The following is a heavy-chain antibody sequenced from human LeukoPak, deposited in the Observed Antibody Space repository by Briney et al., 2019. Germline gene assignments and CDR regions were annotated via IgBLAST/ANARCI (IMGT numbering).Heavy chain of an antibody. D-gene: IGHD1-1*01. CDR2: MNPNSGNT. CDR3: ARAPVWNYNYYYMDV. Sequence: ASVKVSCKASGYTFTSYDINWVRQATGQGLEWMGWMNPNSGNTGYAQKFQGRVTITRNTSISTAYMELSSLRSEDTAVYYCARAPVWNYNYYYMDVWGKGTTVTVSS. J-gene: IGHJ6*03. CDR1: GYTFTSYD. V-gene: IGHV1-8*01.